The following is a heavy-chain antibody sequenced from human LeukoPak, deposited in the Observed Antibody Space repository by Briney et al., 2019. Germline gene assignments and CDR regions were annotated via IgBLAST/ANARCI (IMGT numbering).Heavy chain of an antibody. CDR2: ISSSSSYI. V-gene: IGHV3-21*01. CDR1: GFTFSSYS. Sequence: TGGSLRLSCAASGFTFSSYSMNWVRQAPGKGLEWVSSISSSSSYIYYADSVKGRFTISRDNAKNSLYLQMNSLRAEDTAVYYCARDLYSSSRSATFDYWGQGTLVTVSS. D-gene: IGHD6-13*01. CDR3: ARDLYSSSRSATFDY. J-gene: IGHJ4*02.